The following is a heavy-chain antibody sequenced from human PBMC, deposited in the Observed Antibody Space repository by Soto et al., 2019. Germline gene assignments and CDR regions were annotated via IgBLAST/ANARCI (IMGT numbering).Heavy chain of an antibody. D-gene: IGHD6-19*01. CDR1: GFTFSAYA. CDR3: AKGGRQWLVTSDFNY. CDR2: VSHDGRNT. Sequence: VQLVESGGGVVQPGRSLRLSCAASGFTFSAYAMHWVRQAPGKGLEWVAVVSHDGRNTHYADAVRGRFTISRDSSTNTVSLEMISLSAEDMSVYSCAKGGRQWLVTSDFNYWGQGTLVTVSS. J-gene: IGHJ4*02. V-gene: IGHV3-30*18.